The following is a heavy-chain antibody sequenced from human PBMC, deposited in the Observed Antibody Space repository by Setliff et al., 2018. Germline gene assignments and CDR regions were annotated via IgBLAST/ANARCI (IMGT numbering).Heavy chain of an antibody. CDR1: GFTFSNYG. CDR3: VRRVAGKGWFDP. D-gene: IGHD2-15*01. Sequence: PGGSLRLSCSASGFTFSNYGMHWVRQAPGKGLEWVAFMPYNEIHRYFADSVKGRFTISRDTSKNTLYLQMDNLGVDDTAIYYCVRRVAGKGWFDPWGQGTLVTVSS. CDR2: MPYNEIHR. V-gene: IGHV3-30*02. J-gene: IGHJ5*02.